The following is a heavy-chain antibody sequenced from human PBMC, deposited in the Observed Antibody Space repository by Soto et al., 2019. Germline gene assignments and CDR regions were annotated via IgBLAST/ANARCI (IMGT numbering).Heavy chain of an antibody. V-gene: IGHV4-59*01. CDR1: GGSISSYY. J-gene: IGHJ6*02. D-gene: IGHD1-20*01. Sequence: QVQLQESGPGLVKPSETLSLTCTVSGGSISSYYWSWIRQPPGKGLEWIGYIYYSGITNYNPSLKSRVTISVDTSKNQFSLKSSSVTAADTAVYYCARYKSHDYYGMDVWGQGTTVTVSS. CDR3: ARYKSHDYYGMDV. CDR2: IYYSGIT.